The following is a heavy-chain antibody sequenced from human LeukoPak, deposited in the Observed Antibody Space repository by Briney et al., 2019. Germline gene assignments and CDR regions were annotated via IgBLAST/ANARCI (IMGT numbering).Heavy chain of an antibody. CDR1: GFTFSSYS. CDR2: VSSSSSYI. CDR3: AREVAAAGTFFDY. V-gene: IGHV3-21*01. Sequence: GSLRLSCAASGFTFSSYSMNWVRQAPGKGLEWVSSVSSSSSYIYYADSVKGRFTISRDNAKNSLYLQMNSLRAEDTAVYYCAREVAAAGTFFDYWARGTLSPSPQ. J-gene: IGHJ4*02. D-gene: IGHD6-13*01.